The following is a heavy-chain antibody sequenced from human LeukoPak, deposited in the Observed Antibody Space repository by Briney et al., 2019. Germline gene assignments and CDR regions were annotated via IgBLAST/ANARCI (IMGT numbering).Heavy chain of an antibody. D-gene: IGHD4-17*01. J-gene: IGHJ5*02. CDR1: GGPISSYQ. V-gene: IGHV4-59*08. CDR3: ARRTTVTPNWFDP. CDR2: IYYTGST. Sequence: SETLSLTCTVSGGPISSYQWSWLRQPPGKGLEGIGYIYYTGSTNYHPSLKSRITISLDTSKNQFSLKLSSVTAADTAVYYCARRTTVTPNWFDPWGQGTLVTVSS.